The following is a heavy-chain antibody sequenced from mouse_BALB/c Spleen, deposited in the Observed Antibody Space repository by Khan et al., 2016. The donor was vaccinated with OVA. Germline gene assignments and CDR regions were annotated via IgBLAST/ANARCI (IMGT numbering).Heavy chain of an antibody. CDR1: GYAITSDYA. CDR3: ARSLYYSYGYAMDC. V-gene: IGHV3-2*02. CDR2: ISSTGST. Sequence: EVQLVESGPGLVKPSQSLSLTCTVTGYAITSDYAWNWIRQFPGNKLEWMGYISSTGSTSHNPSLKSRISITRDSSKNQFFLQLKSVTTEDTATYYCARSLYYSYGYAMDCWGRGTSVTVSS. D-gene: IGHD2-12*01. J-gene: IGHJ4*01.